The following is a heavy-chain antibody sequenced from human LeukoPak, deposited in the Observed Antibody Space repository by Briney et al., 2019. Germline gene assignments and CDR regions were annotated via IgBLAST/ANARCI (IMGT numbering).Heavy chain of an antibody. CDR2: IWYDGSNK. Sequence: GGSLRLSCAASGFTFSSYGMHWVRQAPGKGLEWVAVIWYDGSNKYYADSVKGRFTISRDNSENILYLQMNTLRAEDTALYYCTRDPTPGAFDIWGQGTLVTVSS. J-gene: IGHJ3*02. CDR1: GFTFSSYG. V-gene: IGHV3-33*01. CDR3: TRDPTPGAFDI.